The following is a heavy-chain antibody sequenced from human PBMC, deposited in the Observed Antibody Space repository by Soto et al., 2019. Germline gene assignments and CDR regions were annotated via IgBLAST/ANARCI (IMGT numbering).Heavy chain of an antibody. CDR2: IIPIFGTA. J-gene: IGHJ6*02. Sequence: AASVKVSCKASGGTFSSYAISWVRQAPGQGLEWMGGIIPIFGTASYAQKFQGRVTITADESTSTAYMELSSLRSEDTAVYYCVLAAPAGYYYYGMDVWGQGTTVTVSS. CDR1: GGTFSSYA. V-gene: IGHV1-69*13. CDR3: VLAAPAGYYYYGMDV. D-gene: IGHD6-6*01.